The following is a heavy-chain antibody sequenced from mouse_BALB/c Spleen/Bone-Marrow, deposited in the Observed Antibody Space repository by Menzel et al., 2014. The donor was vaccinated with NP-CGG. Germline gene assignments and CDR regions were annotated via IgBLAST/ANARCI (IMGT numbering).Heavy chain of an antibody. V-gene: IGHV7-1*02. CDR3: ARDARRDAMDY. CDR1: GFTFXDFY. Sequence: EVMLVESGGGLVQPGGSLRLSCAPSGFTFXDFYMEWVRQPPGKRLGWIAASRNKANDYTTEYSASVKGRFIVSRDTSQSILYLQMNALRAEDTAIYYCARDARRDAMDYWGQGTSVTVSS. J-gene: IGHJ4*01. CDR2: SRNKANDYTT.